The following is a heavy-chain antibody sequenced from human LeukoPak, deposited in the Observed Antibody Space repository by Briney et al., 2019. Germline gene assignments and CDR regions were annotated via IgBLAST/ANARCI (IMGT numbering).Heavy chain of an antibody. J-gene: IGHJ5*02. CDR3: ASSSWYGNWFDP. CDR2: IYYTGST. CDR1: GGSISSYY. Sequence: SETLSLTCTVSGGSISSYYWSWIRQPPGKGLEWIGYIYYTGSTNYNPSLKSRVTISVDTSKNQFSLKLSSVTAADTAVYYCASSSWYGNWFDPWGQGTLVTASS. V-gene: IGHV4-59*01. D-gene: IGHD6-13*01.